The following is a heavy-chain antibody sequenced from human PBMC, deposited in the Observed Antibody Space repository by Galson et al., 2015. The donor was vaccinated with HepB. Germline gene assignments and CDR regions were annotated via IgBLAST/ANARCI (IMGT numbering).Heavy chain of an antibody. CDR1: GFSFSSYA. V-gene: IGHV3-30*04. Sequence: SLRLSCAASGFSFSSYALHWVRQAPGKGLEWVALISYDGSNKYYVDSVKGRFTISRDNSKNTLYLQMNSLRPKDTAVYYCARTLAAAARAYFDSWGQGTLVTVSS. D-gene: IGHD6-13*01. J-gene: IGHJ4*02. CDR3: ARTLAAAARAYFDS. CDR2: ISYDGSNK.